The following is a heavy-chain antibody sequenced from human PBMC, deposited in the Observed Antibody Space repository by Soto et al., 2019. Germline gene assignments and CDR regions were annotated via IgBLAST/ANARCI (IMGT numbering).Heavy chain of an antibody. J-gene: IGHJ6*02. CDR1: GGTFNSYA. Sequence: QVQLVQSGAEVKKPGSSVKVSCKASGGTFNSYAISWVRQAPGQGLEWMGGIIPIFGTADYAQKFQGRITITADESTSTAYIELSSLRSEDTAVYYCASHWGQAKRYYYYGMDVWGQGTTVTVSS. D-gene: IGHD7-27*01. CDR3: ASHWGQAKRYYYYGMDV. V-gene: IGHV1-69*12. CDR2: IIPIFGTA.